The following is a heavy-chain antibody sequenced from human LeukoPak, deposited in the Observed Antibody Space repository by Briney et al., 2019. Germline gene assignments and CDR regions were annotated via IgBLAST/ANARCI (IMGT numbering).Heavy chain of an antibody. V-gene: IGHV4-30-2*01. CDR3: ASSGGYALKDYYYYMDV. D-gene: IGHD5-12*01. J-gene: IGHJ6*03. Sequence: PSETLSLTCTVSGGFGGSISSGGYYWSWIRQPPGKGLEWIGYIYHSGSTYYNPSLKSRVTISVDRSKNQFSLKLSSVTAADTAVYYCASSGGYALKDYYYYMDVWGKGTTVTVSS. CDR2: IYHSGST. CDR1: GGFGGSISSGGYY.